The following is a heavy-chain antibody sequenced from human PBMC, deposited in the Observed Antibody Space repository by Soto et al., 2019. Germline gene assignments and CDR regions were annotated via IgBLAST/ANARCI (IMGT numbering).Heavy chain of an antibody. V-gene: IGHV3-30-3*01. Sequence: PGGSLRLSCAASGFSFSTYSIHWVRQAPGKGLEWVAVISYDGSNKYYADSVKGRFTISRDNSVDTLYLQMNSLRPEDTAVYYCARDLHTPVIIGDGRTYYYYYGMDVWGQGTTVTVSS. J-gene: IGHJ6*02. D-gene: IGHD3-10*01. CDR1: GFSFSTYS. CDR2: ISYDGSNK. CDR3: ARDLHTPVIIGDGRTYYYYYGMDV.